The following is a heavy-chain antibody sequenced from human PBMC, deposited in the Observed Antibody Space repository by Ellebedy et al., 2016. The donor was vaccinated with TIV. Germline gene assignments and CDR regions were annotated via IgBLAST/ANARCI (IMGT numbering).Heavy chain of an antibody. Sequence: PGGSLRLSCAASGFTFSNYAMNWVRQAPGKGLEWVAGLNANGVVIAYADSVKGRSTISRDNSKNTLYLQMNSLRPDDTAVYYCASSRYHYYVGNTIFAYWGQGTLVTVSS. D-gene: IGHD3-10*02. J-gene: IGHJ4*02. CDR1: GFTFSNYA. CDR2: LNANGVVI. V-gene: IGHV3-23*01. CDR3: ASSRYHYYVGNTIFAY.